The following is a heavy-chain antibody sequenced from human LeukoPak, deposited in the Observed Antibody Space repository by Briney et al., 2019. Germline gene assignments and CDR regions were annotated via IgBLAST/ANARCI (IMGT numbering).Heavy chain of an antibody. D-gene: IGHD3-16*01. Sequence: SETLSLTCTVSGGSISSYYWSWIRQPPGKGLEWIGYINYSGSTNYNPSLKSRVTISVDKSKNQFSLKLSSVTAADTAVYYCARAGYAPRWFDPWGQGTLVTVSS. CDR3: ARAGYAPRWFDP. J-gene: IGHJ5*02. CDR2: INYSGST. V-gene: IGHV4-59*12. CDR1: GGSISSYY.